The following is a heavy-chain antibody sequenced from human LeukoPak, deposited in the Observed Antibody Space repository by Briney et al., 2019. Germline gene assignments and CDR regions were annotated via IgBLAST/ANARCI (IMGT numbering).Heavy chain of an antibody. D-gene: IGHD3-10*02. CDR2: ISGSGDNT. CDR1: GFTFSSYA. Sequence: GGSLRLSCAASGFTFSSYAMSWVRQAPGKGLEWVSGISGSGDNTYYADSVKGRFTISRDNAKNSLYLQMNSLRAEDTAVYYCAELGITMIGGVWGKGTTVTISS. CDR3: AELGITMIGGV. V-gene: IGHV3-23*01. J-gene: IGHJ6*04.